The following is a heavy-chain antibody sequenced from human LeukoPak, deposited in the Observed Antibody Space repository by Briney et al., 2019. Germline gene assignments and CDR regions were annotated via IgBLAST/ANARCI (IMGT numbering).Heavy chain of an antibody. CDR2: ISWNSGSI. D-gene: IGHD3-10*01. CDR3: ARGWGGSGWYFDL. V-gene: IGHV3-9*01. Sequence: PGGSLRLSCAASGFTFDDYAMHWVRQAPGKGLEWVSGISWNSGSIGYADSVKGRFTISRDDSKNTLYLQMNTLRAEDTAVFYCARGWGGSGWYFDLWGRGTLVTVSS. CDR1: GFTFDDYA. J-gene: IGHJ2*01.